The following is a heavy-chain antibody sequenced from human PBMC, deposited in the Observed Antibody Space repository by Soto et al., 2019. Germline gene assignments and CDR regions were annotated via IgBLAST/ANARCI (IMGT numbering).Heavy chain of an antibody. V-gene: IGHV4-30-4*01. Sequence: SETLSLTCSVSGGSISSGDYYWSWIRQTPKKGLEWIGYIYYSGSTYYNPSLKSRVIISLNTSKNQFSLKVNSVTAADTAVYYCACLEERGDYNWFDPWGQGTLVTVAS. D-gene: IGHD1-1*01. J-gene: IGHJ5*02. CDR1: GGSISSGDYY. CDR2: IYYSGST. CDR3: ACLEERGDYNWFDP.